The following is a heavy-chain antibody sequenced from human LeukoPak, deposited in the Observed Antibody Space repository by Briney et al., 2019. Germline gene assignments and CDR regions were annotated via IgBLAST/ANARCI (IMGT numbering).Heavy chain of an antibody. CDR1: GFTFSSYS. CDR3: ARDHSSGWYRYFQH. D-gene: IGHD6-19*01. J-gene: IGHJ1*01. V-gene: IGHV3-48*01. Sequence: GGSLRLSCAASGFTFSSYSMNWVRRAPGKGLEWVSYISSSSSTIYYADSVKGRFTISRDNAKNSLYLQMNSLRAGDTAVYYCARDHSSGWYRYFQHWGQGTLVTVSS. CDR2: ISSSSSTI.